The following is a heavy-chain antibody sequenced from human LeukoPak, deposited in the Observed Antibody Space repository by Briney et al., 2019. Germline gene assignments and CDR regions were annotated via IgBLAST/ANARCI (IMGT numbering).Heavy chain of an antibody. CDR1: GFTFSSYD. CDR3: ATDHNDSGNAFDI. D-gene: IGHD1-26*01. J-gene: IGHJ3*02. V-gene: IGHV3-13*04. Sequence: GGSLRLSCAASGFTFSSYDMHWVRKPEGEGLEWVSAISVAGDTYSPGSVKGRFTISRENAKNALCIQMDCLTAGGTAVYYWATDHNDSGNAFDIWGQGQMVTVSS. CDR2: ISVAGDT.